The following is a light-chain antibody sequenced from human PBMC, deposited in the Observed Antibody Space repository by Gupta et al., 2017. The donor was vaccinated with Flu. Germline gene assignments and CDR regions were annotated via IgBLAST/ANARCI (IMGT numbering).Light chain of an antibody. J-gene: IGKJ2*03. Sequence: DIVMTQSPLSLPVTPGEPASISCRSSQRLLDSNGYNYLDWYLQKPGQSPQLLIYLGSNRASGVPDRFSGSGSGTDFTLTISKVEAEDVGVYYCMQGLQIPHSFGQGTKLEIK. CDR3: MQGLQIPHS. CDR2: LGS. V-gene: IGKV2-28*01. CDR1: QRLLDSNGYNY.